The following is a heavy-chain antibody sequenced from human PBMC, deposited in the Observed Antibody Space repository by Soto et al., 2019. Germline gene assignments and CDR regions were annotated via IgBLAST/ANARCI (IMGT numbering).Heavy chain of an antibody. CDR1: GGSISSYY. CDR2: IYYSGST. Sequence: SETLSLTCTVSGGSISSYYWSWIRQPPGKGLEWIGSIYYSGSTNYNPSLKSRVTISVDTSKNQFSLKLSSVTAADTAVYYCARVTKDPYCSSTSCYGAYYYYYMDVWGKGTTVTVSS. D-gene: IGHD2-2*01. CDR3: ARVTKDPYCSSTSCYGAYYYYYMDV. V-gene: IGHV4-59*01. J-gene: IGHJ6*03.